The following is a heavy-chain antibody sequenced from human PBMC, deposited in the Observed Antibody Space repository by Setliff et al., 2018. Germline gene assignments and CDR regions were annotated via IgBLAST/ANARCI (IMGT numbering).Heavy chain of an antibody. CDR3: AKAESSTAASTPIDY. D-gene: IGHD2-2*01. Sequence: GGSMRLSCAASGFTFSTYAMNWVRQAPGKGLEWVASLSASGVSTYYADSVKGQFTISRDNSNNILYLQMNNLRAEDTALYYCAKAESSTAASTPIDYWGRGILVTVSS. CDR1: GFTFSTYA. CDR2: LSASGVST. J-gene: IGHJ4*02. V-gene: IGHV3-23*01.